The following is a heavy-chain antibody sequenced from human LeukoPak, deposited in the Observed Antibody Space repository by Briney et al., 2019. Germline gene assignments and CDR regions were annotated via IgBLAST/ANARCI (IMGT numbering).Heavy chain of an antibody. D-gene: IGHD1-26*01. CDR1: GYTFTSYY. V-gene: IGHV1-46*01. CDR2: INPSAGST. CDR3: ARVDKRVGATSSGYFDY. Sequence: ASVKVSCKASGYTFTSYYMHWVRQAPGQGLEWMGIINPSAGSTNYAQKFQGRVTITRDTSASIAYMELSSLRSEDTAVYYCARVDKRVGATSSGYFDYWGQGTLVTVSS. J-gene: IGHJ4*02.